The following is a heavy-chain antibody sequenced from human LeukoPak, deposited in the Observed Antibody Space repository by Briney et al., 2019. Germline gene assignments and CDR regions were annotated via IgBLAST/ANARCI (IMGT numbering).Heavy chain of an antibody. D-gene: IGHD6-13*01. CDR1: GGSISSGSYY. J-gene: IGHJ4*02. CDR2: IDTSGST. CDR3: ARDSRRYSSSWYENYFDY. Sequence: SETLSLTCTVSGGSISSGSYYWSWIRQPAGKGLEWIGRIDTSGSTNYNPSLKSRVTISVETSKNQFSLKLSYVTAADTAVYYCARDSRRYSSSWYENYFDYWGQGTLVTVSS. V-gene: IGHV4-61*02.